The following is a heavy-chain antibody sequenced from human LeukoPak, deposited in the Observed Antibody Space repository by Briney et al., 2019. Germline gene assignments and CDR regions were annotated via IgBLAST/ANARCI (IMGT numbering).Heavy chain of an antibody. CDR2: ITGSGGNT. J-gene: IGHJ3*02. CDR1: GFIFTNYA. CDR3: AKVDSRQSRSAFDI. V-gene: IGHV3-23*01. Sequence: GGSLRLSCAASGFIFTNYAMTWVRQAPGQGLEWVSGITGSGGNTYYADSVKGRFTISRDNSKNTLYLQMDGLRVEDTAVYYCAKVDSRQSRSAFDIWGQGTLITISS.